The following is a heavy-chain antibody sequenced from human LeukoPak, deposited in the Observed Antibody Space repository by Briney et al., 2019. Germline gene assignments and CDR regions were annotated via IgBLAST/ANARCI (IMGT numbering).Heavy chain of an antibody. CDR3: ARHGKRNGWLIGFDP. Sequence: PGGSLRLSCTASGFIFRSYEISWVRQAPGKGLEWVSYISSGGGSMSYADSVKGGFTISRDNAKNSLALQMNSLRAEDTAVYYCARHGKRNGWLIGFDPWGQGTLVTVSS. CDR1: GFIFRSYE. J-gene: IGHJ5*02. D-gene: IGHD2-8*01. CDR2: ISSGGGSM. V-gene: IGHV3-48*03.